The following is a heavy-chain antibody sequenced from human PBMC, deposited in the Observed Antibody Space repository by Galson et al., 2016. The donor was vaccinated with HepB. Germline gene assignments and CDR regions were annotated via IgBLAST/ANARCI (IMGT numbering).Heavy chain of an antibody. CDR3: ARDAVSGNSYFLDY. Sequence: SVKVSCTASGYTFTSYGISWVRQAPGQGLEWMGWISAYNDNANYAQRLRGRVTMTTDTSTSTVYMELRSLRSDDTAVYYCARDAVSGNSYFLDYWGQGTLVTVSS. D-gene: IGHD1-26*01. CDR2: ISAYNDNA. V-gene: IGHV1-18*01. J-gene: IGHJ4*02. CDR1: GYTFTSYG.